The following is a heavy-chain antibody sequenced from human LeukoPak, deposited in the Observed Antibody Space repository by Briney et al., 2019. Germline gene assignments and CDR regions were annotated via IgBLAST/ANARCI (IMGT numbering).Heavy chain of an antibody. V-gene: IGHV3-7*01. Sequence: PGGSLRLSCAASGFTFSSYWMSWVRQAPGKGLEWVANIKQDGREKYYVDSVKGRFTISRDNAKNSLYLQMNSLRAEDTAVYFCARDSGYSSLDYWGQGTLVTVSS. D-gene: IGHD6-19*01. CDR2: IKQDGREK. J-gene: IGHJ4*02. CDR1: GFTFSSYW. CDR3: ARDSGYSSLDY.